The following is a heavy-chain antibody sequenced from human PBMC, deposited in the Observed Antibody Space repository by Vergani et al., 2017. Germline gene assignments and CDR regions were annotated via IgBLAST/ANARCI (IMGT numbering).Heavy chain of an antibody. CDR3: ARGPDIVVVVGGVDY. CDR1: GFTFSSYS. CDR2: ISSSSSYI. Sequence: EVQLVESGGGLVKPGGSLRLSCAASGFTFSSYSMNWVRQAPGKGLEWVSSISSSSSYIYYADSVKGRFTISRDNAKNSLYLQMNSLRAEDTAVYYCARGPDIVVVVGGVDYWGQGTLVTVSS. J-gene: IGHJ4*02. D-gene: IGHD2-15*01. V-gene: IGHV3-21*01.